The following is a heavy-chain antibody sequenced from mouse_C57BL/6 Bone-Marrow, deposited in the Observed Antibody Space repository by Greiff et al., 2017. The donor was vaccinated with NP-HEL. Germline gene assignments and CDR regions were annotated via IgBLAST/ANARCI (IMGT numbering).Heavy chain of an antibody. CDR1: GYTFTSYW. D-gene: IGHD2-2*01. Sequence: QVQLQQPGAELVMPGASVKLSCKASGYTFTSYWMHWVKQRPGQGLEWIGEIDPSDSYTNYNQKFKGKSTLTVYKSSSTAYMQLSSLTSEDSAVYYCARNKWFSYYFDYWGQGTTLTVSS. CDR3: ARNKWFSYYFDY. CDR2: IDPSDSYT. J-gene: IGHJ2*01. V-gene: IGHV1-69*01.